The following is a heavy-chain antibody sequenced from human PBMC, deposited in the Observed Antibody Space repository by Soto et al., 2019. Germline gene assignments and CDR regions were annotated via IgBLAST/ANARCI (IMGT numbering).Heavy chain of an antibody. CDR2: IYYSGST. J-gene: IGHJ6*02. V-gene: IGHV4-59*01. CDR3: ARVYCGGDCYFNYYYYGMDV. CDR1: GGSFSGYY. D-gene: IGHD2-21*02. Sequence: PSETLSLTCAVYGGSFSGYYWSWIRQPPGKGLEWIGYIYYSGSTNYNPSLKSRVTISVDTSKNQFSLKLSSVTAADTAVYYCARVYCGGDCYFNYYYYGMDVWGQGTTVTVSS.